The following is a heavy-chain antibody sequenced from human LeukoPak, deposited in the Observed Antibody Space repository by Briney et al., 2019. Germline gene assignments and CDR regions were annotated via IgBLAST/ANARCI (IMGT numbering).Heavy chain of an antibody. CDR1: GGSISSGSYY. CDR2: IYTSGST. J-gene: IGHJ4*02. CDR3: ARESALNDY. Sequence: SETLSLTCTVSGGSISSGSYYWSWIRQPAGKGLEWIGRIYTSGSTNYNPSLKSRVTISVDTSKNQFSLKLGSVTAADTAVYYCARESALNDYWGQGTLVTVSS. V-gene: IGHV4-61*02.